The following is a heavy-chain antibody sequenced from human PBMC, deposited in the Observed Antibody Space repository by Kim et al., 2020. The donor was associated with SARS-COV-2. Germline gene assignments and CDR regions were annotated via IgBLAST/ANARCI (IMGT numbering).Heavy chain of an antibody. J-gene: IGHJ4*02. CDR2: GNT. V-gene: IGHV1-3*01. D-gene: IGHD3-10*01. CDR3: VRANYLDY. Sequence: GNTKYSQKFQGRVTITRDTSASTAYMELSSLGSEDTAVYYCVRANYLDYWGQGTLVTVSS.